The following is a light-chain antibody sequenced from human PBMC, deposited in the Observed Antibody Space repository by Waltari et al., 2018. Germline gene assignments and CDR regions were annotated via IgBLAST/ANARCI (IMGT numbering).Light chain of an antibody. CDR3: QQYYSTPLT. CDR2: WAS. V-gene: IGKV4-1*01. J-gene: IGKJ4*01. CDR1: QSVLFSSNNKNY. Sequence: DIVMTQSPDSLAVSLGERATINCKSSQSVLFSSNNKNYLAWYQQKPRQPPKLLIYWASTRESGVPYRFSGSGSGTDFTLTISSLQAEDVAVYYCQQYYSTPLTFGGGTKVEIK.